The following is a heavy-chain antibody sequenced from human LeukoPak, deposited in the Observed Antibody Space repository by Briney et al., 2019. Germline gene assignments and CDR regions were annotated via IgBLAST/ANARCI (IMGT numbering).Heavy chain of an antibody. Sequence: GASVKVSCKASGYTFTSYYMHWVRRAPGQGLEWMGIINPSGGSTSYAQKFQGRVTMTRDTSTSTVYMELSSLRSEDTAVYYCARGPSSSWYSHYYYYYYMDVWGKGTTVTISS. J-gene: IGHJ6*03. CDR2: INPSGGST. V-gene: IGHV1-46*01. CDR1: GYTFTSYY. D-gene: IGHD6-13*01. CDR3: ARGPSSSWYSHYYYYYYMDV.